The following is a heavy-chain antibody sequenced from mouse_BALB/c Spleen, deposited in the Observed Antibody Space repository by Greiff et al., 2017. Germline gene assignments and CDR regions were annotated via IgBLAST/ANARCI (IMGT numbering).Heavy chain of an antibody. CDR2: ISYSGST. CDR1: GDSITSGY. Sequence: EVHLVESGPSLVKPSQTLSLTCSVTGDSITSGYWNWIRKFPGNKLEYMGYISYSGSTYYNPSLKSRISITRDTSKNQYYLQLNSVTTEDTATYYCARYYDYDERDFAYWGQGTLVTVSA. D-gene: IGHD2-4*01. V-gene: IGHV3-8*02. CDR3: ARYYDYDERDFAY. J-gene: IGHJ3*01.